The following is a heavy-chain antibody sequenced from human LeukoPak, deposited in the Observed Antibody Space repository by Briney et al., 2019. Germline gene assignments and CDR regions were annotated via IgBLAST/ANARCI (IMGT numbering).Heavy chain of an antibody. Sequence: GGSLRLSCAASGFTFSSYAMSWVRQAPGKGLEWVSAISGSGGSTYYADSVKGRFTISRDNSKNTLYLQMNSLRAEDTAVYYCARNPSSIAAAGLNFDYWGPGTLVTVSS. CDR1: GFTFSSYA. D-gene: IGHD6-13*01. V-gene: IGHV3-23*01. CDR3: ARNPSSIAAAGLNFDY. CDR2: ISGSGGST. J-gene: IGHJ4*02.